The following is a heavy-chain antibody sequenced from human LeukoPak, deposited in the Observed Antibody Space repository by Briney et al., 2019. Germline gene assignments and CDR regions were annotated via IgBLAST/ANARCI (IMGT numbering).Heavy chain of an antibody. D-gene: IGHD6-19*01. J-gene: IGHJ5*02. CDR1: GFTFSSYS. V-gene: IGHV3-23*01. CDR2: INGGGDST. Sequence: PGGSLRLSCAASGFTFSSYSMNWVRQAPGKGLEWVAAINGGGDSTYQADSVKGRFTISRDNSKNTLYLQMNSLRVEDTAVYYCAKWDFVAVVGSVGDWFDPWGQGTLVTVSS. CDR3: AKWDFVAVVGSVGDWFDP.